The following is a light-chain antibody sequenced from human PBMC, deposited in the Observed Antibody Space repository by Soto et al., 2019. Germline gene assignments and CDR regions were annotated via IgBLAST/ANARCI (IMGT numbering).Light chain of an antibody. Sequence: EIVLTQSPGILSLTPGERATLSCRASQSITTYLAWTQQKPGQAPRLLISGASTRATGVPDRFSGSGSGTDFTLTISRLEPEDFAMYYCHQYSTSLLTFGQGTTVEIK. CDR3: HQYSTSLLT. CDR1: QSITTY. V-gene: IGKV3-20*01. J-gene: IGKJ1*01. CDR2: GAS.